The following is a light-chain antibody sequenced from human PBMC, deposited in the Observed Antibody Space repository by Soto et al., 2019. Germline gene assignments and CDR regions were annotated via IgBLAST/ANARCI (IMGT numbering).Light chain of an antibody. J-gene: IGKJ3*01. V-gene: IGKV3-20*01. CDR2: AAY. Sequence: EIVLTQSPGTLSLSPGESATLSCRASQSVSSSYLAWYQQKPGQAPRLLISAAYSSASGIPGRFSGSGSGTDFTLTIRRLEPEDFAVYYCQHYGGPFTFGPGTKVDIK. CDR3: QHYGGPFT. CDR1: QSVSSSY.